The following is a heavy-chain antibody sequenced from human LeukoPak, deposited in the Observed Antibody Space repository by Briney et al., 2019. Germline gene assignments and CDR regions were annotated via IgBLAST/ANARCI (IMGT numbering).Heavy chain of an antibody. CDR2: IYYSGST. J-gene: IGHJ1*01. CDR3: ARVRWSYFQH. D-gene: IGHD3-3*01. V-gene: IGHV4-59*01. Sequence: PSETLSLTCTVSGGSISSYYWSWIRQPPGKGLEWIGYIYYSGSTNYNPSLKSRVTISVDTSKNQFSLKLSSVTAADTAVYYCARVRWSYFQHWGQGTLVTVSS. CDR1: GGSISSYY.